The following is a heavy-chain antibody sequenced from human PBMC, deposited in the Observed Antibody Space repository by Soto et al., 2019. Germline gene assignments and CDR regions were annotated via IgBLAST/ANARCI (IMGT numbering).Heavy chain of an antibody. V-gene: IGHV1-18*04. Sequence: QVQLVQSGAEVKKPGASVKVSCKASGYTFTSYGISWVRQAPGQGLEWMGWISAYNGNTNYEQKVQGRVTMTTDTSTSTAYLELRSLRSDDTAVYYCAREFEGYCSGGSCYEQGYGMDVWGQGTTVTVSS. CDR1: GYTFTSYG. J-gene: IGHJ6*02. D-gene: IGHD2-15*01. CDR2: ISAYNGNT. CDR3: AREFEGYCSGGSCYEQGYGMDV.